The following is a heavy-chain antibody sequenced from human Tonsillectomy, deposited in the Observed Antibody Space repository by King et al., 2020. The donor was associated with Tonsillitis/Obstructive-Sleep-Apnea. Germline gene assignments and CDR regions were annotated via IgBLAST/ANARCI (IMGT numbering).Heavy chain of an antibody. CDR2: ISAYNGNT. Sequence: QLVQSGAEVKKPGASVKVSCKASGYTFTSYDIIWVRQAPGQGLEWMGWISAYNGNTNYAQKLQDRVTMTTDTSTSTAYMELRSLRSDDTAVYYCAREEAARLYLDYWGQGPLVTVSS. J-gene: IGHJ4*02. CDR1: GYTFTSYD. CDR3: AREEAARLYLDY. V-gene: IGHV1-18*01. D-gene: IGHD6-6*01.